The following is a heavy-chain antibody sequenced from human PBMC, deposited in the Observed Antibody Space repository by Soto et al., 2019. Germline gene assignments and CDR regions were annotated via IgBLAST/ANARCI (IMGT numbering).Heavy chain of an antibody. J-gene: IGHJ6*03. CDR2: ISGSGVNT. V-gene: IGHV3-23*01. D-gene: IGHD3-16*01. CDR3: TSKGLARETPGREITFGVRFSYYYMDV. CDR1: GFSFSNSA. Sequence: GGSLRLSCEASGFSFSNSAMTWVRQAPGKGLEWVSGISGSGVNTYYADSVKGRFTISRDNSKNTLSLQMNSLRAEDTAVYYCTSKGLARETPGREITFGVRFSYYYMDVWGKGTTVTVSS.